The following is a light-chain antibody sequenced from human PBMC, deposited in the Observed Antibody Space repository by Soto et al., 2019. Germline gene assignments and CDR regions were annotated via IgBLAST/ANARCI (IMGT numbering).Light chain of an antibody. CDR2: DVS. Sequence: QSALTQPASVSGSPGQSITISCTGTSSDVGGYNYVSWYQHHPGKAPKLMIFDVSDRPSGVSNRFSGSKSGNAASLTISGLQAEDEADYYCSSFKSGNTYVFGTGTKVTVL. CDR3: SSFKSGNTYV. CDR1: SSDVGGYNY. V-gene: IGLV2-14*03. J-gene: IGLJ1*01.